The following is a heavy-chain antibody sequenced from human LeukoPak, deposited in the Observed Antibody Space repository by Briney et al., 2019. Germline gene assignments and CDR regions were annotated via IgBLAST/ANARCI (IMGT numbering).Heavy chain of an antibody. J-gene: IGHJ4*02. CDR2: ISSSSSYI. D-gene: IGHD6-13*01. V-gene: IGHV3-21*01. CDR1: GFTFSSYS. Sequence: GGSLRLSCAASGFTFSSYSMNWVRQAPGKGLEWVSSISSSSSYIYYADSVKGRFTISRDNSKNTLYLQMNSLRAEDTAVYYCARREGQQLDYWGQGTLVTVSS. CDR3: ARREGQQLDY.